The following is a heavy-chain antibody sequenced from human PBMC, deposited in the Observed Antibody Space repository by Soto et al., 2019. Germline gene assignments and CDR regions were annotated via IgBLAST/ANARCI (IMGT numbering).Heavy chain of an antibody. D-gene: IGHD4-17*01. CDR1: GFTFSSYA. Sequence: EVQLLESGGGLVQPGGSLRLSCAASGFTFSSYAMSWVRQAPGKGLEWVSAISGSGGSTYYADSVKGRSTISRDNSKNTLYLQMNSLRAEDTAVYYCAKDSRLDYGDYLTLFAFDIWGQGTMVTVSS. J-gene: IGHJ3*02. CDR3: AKDSRLDYGDYLTLFAFDI. V-gene: IGHV3-23*01. CDR2: ISGSGGST.